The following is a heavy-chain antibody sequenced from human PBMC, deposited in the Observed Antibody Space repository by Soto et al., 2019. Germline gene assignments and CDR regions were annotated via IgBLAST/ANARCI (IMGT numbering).Heavy chain of an antibody. CDR2: IYYSGST. D-gene: IGHD1-26*01. Sequence: QVQLQESGPGLVKPSETLSLTCTVSGGSVSSGGYYWSWIRQPPGKGLEWIGYIYYSGSTNYNPSRKCRVTRSVDTSENQFALKLSSVTAADTAVYYCAVSRYSGSYWGAFDIWGQGTMVTVSS. CDR1: GGSVSSGGYY. J-gene: IGHJ3*02. CDR3: AVSRYSGSYWGAFDI. V-gene: IGHV4-61*08.